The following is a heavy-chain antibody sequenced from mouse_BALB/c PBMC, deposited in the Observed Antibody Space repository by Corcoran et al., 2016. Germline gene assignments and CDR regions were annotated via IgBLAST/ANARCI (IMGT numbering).Heavy chain of an antibody. CDR1: GYTFTNYG. CDR2: INTYTGEP. Sequence: QIQLVQSGPELKKPGETVKISCKASGYTFTNYGMNWVKQAPGKGLKWMVWINTYTGEPTYADDFKVRFALSLEPSASTAYLQINNLKNDDTSISFCAREPYAMDDWGQGTSVTFSS. CDR3: AREPYAMDD. J-gene: IGHJ4*01. V-gene: IGHV9-3-1*01.